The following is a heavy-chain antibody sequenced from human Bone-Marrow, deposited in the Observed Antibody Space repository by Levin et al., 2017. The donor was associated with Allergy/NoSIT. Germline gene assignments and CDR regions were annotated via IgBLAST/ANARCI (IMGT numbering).Heavy chain of an antibody. CDR1: GFTASLYG. Sequence: PWASVKVSCTASGFTASLYGMHWVRQAPGKGLEWVAAIWFDGTTKYNVDSVKGRFSISRDKSKNTLYLQMDSLRAEDTATYYCAKDYSSSSPDVWGKGTTVTVSS. CDR2: IWFDGTTK. D-gene: IGHD6-13*01. J-gene: IGHJ6*04. V-gene: IGHV3-33*03. CDR3: AKDYSSSSPDV.